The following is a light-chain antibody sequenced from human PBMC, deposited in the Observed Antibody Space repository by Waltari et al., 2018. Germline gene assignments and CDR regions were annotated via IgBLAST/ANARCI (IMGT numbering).Light chain of an antibody. CDR2: EVS. V-gene: IGKV2-29*02. CDR3: MQGIHLPLT. J-gene: IGKJ4*01. CDR1: EILLFSNGKTY. Sequence: DIVMTQTPLSLSVTPGQPASIPCKFSEILLFSNGKTYMYWFLQRPGQSPQLLIYEVSSRLSGVPDRFSGSGSGTDFTLKISRVEAEDVGIYYCMQGIHLPLTFGGGTKVEIK.